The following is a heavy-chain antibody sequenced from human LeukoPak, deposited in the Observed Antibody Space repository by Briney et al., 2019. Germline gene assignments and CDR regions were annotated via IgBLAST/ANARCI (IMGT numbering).Heavy chain of an antibody. Sequence: GGSLRLSCAASGFTVSSNYMTWVRQAPGRGLEWVSVIYSGGSTYYADSVKGRFTISRDNSKNTLYLQMNSLRTEDTAVYYCAIDRVDYWGQGTLVTVSS. CDR2: IYSGGST. J-gene: IGHJ4*02. CDR3: AIDRVDY. V-gene: IGHV3-66*02. CDR1: GFTVSSNY. D-gene: IGHD6-6*01.